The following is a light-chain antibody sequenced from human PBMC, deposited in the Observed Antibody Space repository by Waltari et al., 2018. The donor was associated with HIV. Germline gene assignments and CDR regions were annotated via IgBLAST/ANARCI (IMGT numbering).Light chain of an antibody. CDR3: QSAHNSHTI. V-gene: IGLV3-25*03. Sequence: SYDFTQAPSVSLTPGQTAKTPCSGVALSTHFVSWYRQKPGQAPMMIIFQDVQRPSGIPARFSASTSGTIATLTISEVQAEDEADYYCQSAHNSHTIFGGGTKLTVL. CDR2: QDV. J-gene: IGLJ2*01. CDR1: ALSTHF.